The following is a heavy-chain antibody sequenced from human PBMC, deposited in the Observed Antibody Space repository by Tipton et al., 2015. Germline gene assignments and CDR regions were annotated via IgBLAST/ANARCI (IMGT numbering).Heavy chain of an antibody. V-gene: IGHV4-59*01. J-gene: IGHJ4*02. D-gene: IGHD1-26*01. CDR1: GGSISSDY. Sequence: TLSLTCTVSGGSISSDYWTWIRQPPGRGLEWIGNIFHSGATNYNPSLRSRVTISIDTSNNHFSLRLTSVTAADTAVYYCARDSPSLYTGTYFFADWGRGTLVTVSS. CDR2: IFHSGAT. CDR3: ARDSPSLYTGTYFFAD.